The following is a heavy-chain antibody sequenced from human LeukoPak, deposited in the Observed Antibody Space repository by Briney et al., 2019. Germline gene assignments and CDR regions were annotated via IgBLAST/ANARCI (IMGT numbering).Heavy chain of an antibody. V-gene: IGHV4-38-2*02. CDR3: ARDPYMYYFDY. J-gene: IGHJ4*02. CDR1: GYSISSGYY. Sequence: PSETLSLTCAVSGYSISSGYYWGWIRQPPGKGLEWIGSIYHSGSTYYNPSLKSRVTISVDTSKNQFSLKLSSVTAADTAVYYCARDPYMYYFDYWGQGTLVTVSS. CDR2: IYHSGST. D-gene: IGHD4-11*01.